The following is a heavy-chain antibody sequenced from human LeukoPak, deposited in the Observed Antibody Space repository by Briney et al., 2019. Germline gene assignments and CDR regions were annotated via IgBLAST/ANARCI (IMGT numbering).Heavy chain of an antibody. V-gene: IGHV3-48*01. J-gene: IGHJ4*02. Sequence: PGGSLRLSCAASGFTFSSYSMNWVRQAPGKGLEWVSYISSSSSTIYYADSVKGRFTISRDNSKNTLYLQMNSLRAEDTAVYYCAKDRLAARCFDYWGQGTLVTVSS. D-gene: IGHD5-18*01. CDR3: AKDRLAARCFDY. CDR2: ISSSSSTI. CDR1: GFTFSSYS.